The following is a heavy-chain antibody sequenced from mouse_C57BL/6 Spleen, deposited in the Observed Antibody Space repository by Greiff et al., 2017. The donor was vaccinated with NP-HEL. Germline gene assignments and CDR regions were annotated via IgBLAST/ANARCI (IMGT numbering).Heavy chain of an antibody. D-gene: IGHD1-1*01. J-gene: IGHJ1*03. Sequence: QVQLQQSGAELVRPGTSVKMSCKASGYTFTNYWIGWAKQRPGHGLEWIGDIYPGGGYTNYNEKFKGKATLTADKSSSTAYMQFSSLTCQDSAIYYCARSYDGRSYGYFDVWGTGTTVTVSS. CDR1: GYTFTNYW. V-gene: IGHV1-63*01. CDR2: IYPGGGYT. CDR3: ARSYDGRSYGYFDV.